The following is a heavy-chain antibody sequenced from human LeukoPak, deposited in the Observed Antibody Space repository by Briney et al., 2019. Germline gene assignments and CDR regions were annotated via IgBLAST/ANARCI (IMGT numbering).Heavy chain of an antibody. Sequence: GASVKVSCKASGYTFTNYSMHWVRQAPGQGLEWMGWISAYNGNTNYAQKLQGRVTMTADTSTSTAYMELRGLRSDDTAVYYCARPLVGATSAFDIWGQGTMVTVSS. D-gene: IGHD1-26*01. J-gene: IGHJ3*02. CDR3: ARPLVGATSAFDI. V-gene: IGHV1-18*04. CDR1: GYTFTNYS. CDR2: ISAYNGNT.